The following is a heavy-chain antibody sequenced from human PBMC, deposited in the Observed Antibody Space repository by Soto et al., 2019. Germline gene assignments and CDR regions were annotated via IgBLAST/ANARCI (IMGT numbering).Heavy chain of an antibody. CDR3: AKGRGGWRNYGLDV. D-gene: IGHD6-19*01. CDR2: ISYDGRNE. J-gene: IGHJ6*02. CDR1: GFTFSRYA. V-gene: IGHV3-30*18. Sequence: QVKLVESGGGVVQPGRSWRLSCVASGFTFSRYAMDWVRQAPGKGLRWVAIISYDGRNEYYADSVKGRFTISRDNSKNTLYLQMNSLRPEDTAVYYCAKGRGGWRNYGLDVWGQGTTVTVSS.